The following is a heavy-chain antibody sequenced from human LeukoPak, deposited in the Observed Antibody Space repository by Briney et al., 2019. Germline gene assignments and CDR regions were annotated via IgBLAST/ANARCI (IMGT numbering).Heavy chain of an antibody. J-gene: IGHJ4*02. CDR3: AKLYSSSWSYFDY. Sequence: GGSLRLSCAASGFTFSSYGMHWVRQAPGKGLEWVAFIRYDGSNKYYADSVKGRFTISRDNSKNTLYLQMNSLRAEDTAVYYCAKLYSSSWSYFDYWGQGTLVTVSS. CDR1: GFTFSSYG. CDR2: IRYDGSNK. V-gene: IGHV3-30*02. D-gene: IGHD6-13*01.